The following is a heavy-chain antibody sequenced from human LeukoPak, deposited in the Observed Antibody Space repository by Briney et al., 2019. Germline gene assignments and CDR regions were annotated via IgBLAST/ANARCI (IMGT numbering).Heavy chain of an antibody. CDR1: GYSFKNYW. CDR3: ARQGFVVSYGVDV. J-gene: IGHJ6*02. CDR2: IYPGDSNT. D-gene: IGHD5/OR15-5a*01. Sequence: GESLKISCKGSGYSFKNYWIAWVRQMPGKGLEWMGIIYPGDSNTRYNPSFQGQVTISADKSISTAYLQWSSLKASDTAEYYCARQGFVVSYGVDVWGQGTTVTVSS. V-gene: IGHV5-51*01.